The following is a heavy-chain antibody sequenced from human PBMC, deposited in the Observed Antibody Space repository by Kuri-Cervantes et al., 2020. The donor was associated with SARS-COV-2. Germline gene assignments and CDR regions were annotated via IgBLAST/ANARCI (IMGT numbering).Heavy chain of an antibody. J-gene: IGHJ4*02. CDR1: GFTFSSYS. Sequence: ETLSLTCAASGFTFSSYSMNWVRQAPGKGLEWVSSISSSSSYIYYADSVKGRFTISRDNAKNSLYLQMNSLRAEDTAVYYCASTTGTTLATDYWGQGTLVTVSS. CDR2: ISSSSSYI. V-gene: IGHV3-21*01. D-gene: IGHD1-1*01. CDR3: ASTTGTTLATDY.